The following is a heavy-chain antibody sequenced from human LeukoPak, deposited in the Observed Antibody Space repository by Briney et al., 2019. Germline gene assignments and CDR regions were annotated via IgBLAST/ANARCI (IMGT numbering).Heavy chain of an antibody. J-gene: IGHJ4*02. D-gene: IGHD5-18*01. V-gene: IGHV3-9*01. CDR1: GFTFDDYA. CDR2: ISWNSGNI. Sequence: GGSLRLSCAASGFTFDDYAMHWVRHAPGKGLEWVSGISWNSGNIGYADSVKGRFTISRDNAKNSLYLQMNSLRAEDTALYYCAREPSDTAFDYWGQGTLVTVSS. CDR3: AREPSDTAFDY.